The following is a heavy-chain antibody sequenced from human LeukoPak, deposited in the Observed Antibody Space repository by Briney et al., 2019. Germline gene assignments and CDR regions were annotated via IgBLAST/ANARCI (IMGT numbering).Heavy chain of an antibody. D-gene: IGHD3-22*01. J-gene: IGHJ3*02. V-gene: IGHV4-39*01. Sequence: SETLSLTCTVSGVSISRNSYYWAWIRQPPGKGLDWIVSICFDGSMYDHPSRRSLFTISVDTYKNQFSLKLSSVTAADTAVYYCARPMGGSSGYPEAFDIWGQGTMVTVSS. CDR3: ARPMGGSSGYPEAFDI. CDR2: ICFDGSM. CDR1: GVSISRNSYY.